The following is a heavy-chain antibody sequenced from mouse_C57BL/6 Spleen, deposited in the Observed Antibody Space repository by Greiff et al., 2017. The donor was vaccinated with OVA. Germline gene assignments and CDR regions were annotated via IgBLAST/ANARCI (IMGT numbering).Heavy chain of an antibody. V-gene: IGHV1-69*01. D-gene: IGHD1-1*01. CDR2: IDPSDSYT. J-gene: IGHJ2*01. CDR1: GYTFTSYW. CDR3: ARWDYGSSYEDYFDY. Sequence: QLQQPGAELVMPGASVKLSCKASGYTFTSYWMHWVKQRPGQGLEWIGEIDPSDSYTNYNQKFKGKSTLTVDKSSSTAYMQLSSLTSEDSAVYYCARWDYGSSYEDYFDYWGQGTTLTVSS.